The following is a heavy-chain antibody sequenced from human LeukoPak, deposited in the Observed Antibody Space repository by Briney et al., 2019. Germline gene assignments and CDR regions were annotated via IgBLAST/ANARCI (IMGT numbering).Heavy chain of an antibody. D-gene: IGHD2-15*01. V-gene: IGHV3-21*01. Sequence: GGSLRLSCAASGFTFSSYSMNWVRQAPGKGLECVSSISSSSSYIYYADSVKGRFTISRDNAKNSLYLQMNSLRAEDTAVYYCASGGGGSSRVDIWGQGTMVTVSS. J-gene: IGHJ3*02. CDR1: GFTFSSYS. CDR3: ASGGGGSSRVDI. CDR2: ISSSSSYI.